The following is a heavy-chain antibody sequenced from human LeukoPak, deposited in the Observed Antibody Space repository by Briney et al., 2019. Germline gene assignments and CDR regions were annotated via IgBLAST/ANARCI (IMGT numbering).Heavy chain of an antibody. V-gene: IGHV4-59*01. CDR2: VSYTGST. D-gene: IGHD6-13*01. CDR1: GGSISSYY. J-gene: IGHJ4*02. Sequence: SETLSLTCTVSGGSISSYYWSWIRQPPGKGLEYIGYVSYTGSTNSNPSLKSRLTISIDTSKIQLSLRLRSVTAADSALYYCARLRRGSSWYYFDYWGQGTLVTVSS. CDR3: ARLRRGSSWYYFDY.